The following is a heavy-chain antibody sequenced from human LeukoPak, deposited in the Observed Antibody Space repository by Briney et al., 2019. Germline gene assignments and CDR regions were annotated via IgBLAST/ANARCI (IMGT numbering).Heavy chain of an antibody. Sequence: ASVKVSCQASGYTFTSYAMHWVRQAPGQRLEWMGWINAGNGNTKYSQEFQGRVTITRDTSASTAYMELSSLRSEDMAVYYCARVYGSGSYFDYWGQGALVTVSS. CDR1: GYTFTSYA. V-gene: IGHV1-3*03. D-gene: IGHD3-10*01. CDR3: ARVYGSGSYFDY. CDR2: INAGNGNT. J-gene: IGHJ4*02.